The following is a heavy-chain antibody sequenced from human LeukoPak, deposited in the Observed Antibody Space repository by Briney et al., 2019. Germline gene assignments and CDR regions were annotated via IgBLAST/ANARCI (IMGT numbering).Heavy chain of an antibody. D-gene: IGHD6-13*01. Sequence: ASVKVSCKASGYTFTGYYMHWVRQAPGQGLEWIGWIHPNSGDTNYAQNFQGRVTMTRDTSISTAYMELSRLRSDNTAVYYCARPTEYYSSRGWFDPWGQGTLVTVSS. CDR2: IHPNSGDT. CDR1: GYTFTGYY. CDR3: ARPTEYYSSRGWFDP. V-gene: IGHV1-2*02. J-gene: IGHJ5*02.